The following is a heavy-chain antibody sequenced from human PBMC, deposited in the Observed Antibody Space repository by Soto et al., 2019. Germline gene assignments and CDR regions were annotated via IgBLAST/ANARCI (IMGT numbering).Heavy chain of an antibody. J-gene: IGHJ4*02. CDR2: ISLDGGQK. CDR3: AKDRDNLMTAFDS. Sequence: QVQLVESGGGVVQPGRSLRLSCSASGFTFNTYGMHWVRQAPGQGLEWVAVISLDGGQKYYKDSLKGRFTISSDTAMNTMFLQINSMRVEDTDVDFCAKDRDNLMTAFDSWGQGTLVSVSS. CDR1: GFTFNTYG. D-gene: IGHD1-1*01. V-gene: IGHV3-30*18.